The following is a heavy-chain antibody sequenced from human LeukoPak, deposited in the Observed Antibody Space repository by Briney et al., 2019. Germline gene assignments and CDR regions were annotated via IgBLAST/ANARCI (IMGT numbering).Heavy chain of an antibody. CDR1: GYTFTGYY. J-gene: IGHJ4*02. D-gene: IGHD3-10*01. Sequence: ASVKVSCKASGYTFTGYYMHWVRQAPGQGLEWMGWINPNSGGTNYAQKFQGRVTMTRDTSISTAYMELSRLRSDDTAVYYCARDGQPGFGEPAFDYWGQGTLVTVSS. CDR3: ARDGQPGFGEPAFDY. CDR2: INPNSGGT. V-gene: IGHV1-2*02.